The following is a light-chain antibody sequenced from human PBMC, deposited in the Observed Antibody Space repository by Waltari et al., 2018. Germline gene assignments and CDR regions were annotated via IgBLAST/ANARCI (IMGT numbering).Light chain of an antibody. CDR3: QQYYSNSLT. Sequence: DIVMTQSPDSLAVSLGERATINCKYSQTVLYSSNHKNYLAWYQKKSGQPPKLLISWASARESGVPDRFRGSGSGTDFTLTISSLQAEDVAVYFCQQYYSNSLTFGGGTRVEIK. J-gene: IGKJ4*01. V-gene: IGKV4-1*01. CDR2: WAS. CDR1: QTVLYSSNHKNY.